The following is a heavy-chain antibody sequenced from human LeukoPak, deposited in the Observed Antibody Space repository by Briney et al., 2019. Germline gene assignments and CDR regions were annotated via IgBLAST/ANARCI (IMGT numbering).Heavy chain of an antibody. CDR1: GFTLSSYT. V-gene: IGHV3-21*01. D-gene: IGHD2-2*01. CDR2: IRSISSYI. J-gene: IGHJ4*02. CDR3: ASAGGGYCSSTSCYPFDY. Sequence: GGSLRLSCVASGFTLSSYTMNWVRQAPGKGLEWVSSIRSISSYIYYADSVKGRFTISRDNATNSLYLQMNSLRAEDTAVYYCASAGGGYCSSTSCYPFDYWGQGNLVTVSS.